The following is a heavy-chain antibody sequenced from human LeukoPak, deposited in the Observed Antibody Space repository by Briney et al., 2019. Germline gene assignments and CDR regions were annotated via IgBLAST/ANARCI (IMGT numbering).Heavy chain of an antibody. V-gene: IGHV4-39*01. D-gene: IGHD3-22*01. J-gene: IGHJ4*02. CDR2: FYYSGST. Sequence: SETLSLTCTVSCESISDISYYWAGIRQPPGKGLEWIGSFYYSGSTYYNPSLKSRVTISVDTSKSQFSLKLTSVTAADTAVYFCERHHTYYDSSAYRYSFDYWGQGTLVTVSS. CDR1: CESISDISYY. CDR3: ERHHTYYDSSAYRYSFDY.